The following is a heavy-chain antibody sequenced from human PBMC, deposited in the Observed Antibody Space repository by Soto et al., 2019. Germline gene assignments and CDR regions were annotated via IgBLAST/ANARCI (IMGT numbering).Heavy chain of an antibody. CDR1: GYSFTSYW. CDR3: ARLRFPGRLRSRDYYGMDV. CDR2: IYPGDSDT. D-gene: IGHD6-25*01. J-gene: IGHJ6*02. V-gene: IGHV5-51*01. Sequence: GESLKISCNGSGYSFTSYWIGWVRQMPGKGLEWMGIIYPGDSDTRYSPSFQGQVTISADKSISTAYLQWSSLKASDTAMYYCARLRFPGRLRSRDYYGMDVWGQGTTVTVSS.